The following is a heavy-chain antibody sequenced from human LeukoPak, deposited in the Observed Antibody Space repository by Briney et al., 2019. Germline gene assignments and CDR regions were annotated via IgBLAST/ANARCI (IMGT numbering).Heavy chain of an antibody. Sequence: AASVKVSCKASGYTFTSYYMLWVRQAPGQGLEWMGIINPSGGSTSYAQKFQGRVTMTRDMSTSTVYMELSSLRSEDTAVYYCAREGVAARPFDYWGQGTLVTVSS. CDR3: AREGVAARPFDY. V-gene: IGHV1-46*01. CDR2: INPSGGST. CDR1: GYTFTSYY. D-gene: IGHD6-6*01. J-gene: IGHJ4*02.